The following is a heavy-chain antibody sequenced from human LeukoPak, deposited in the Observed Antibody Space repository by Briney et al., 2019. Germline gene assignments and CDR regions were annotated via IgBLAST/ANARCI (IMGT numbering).Heavy chain of an antibody. J-gene: IGHJ4*02. CDR2: ISYSGST. V-gene: IGHV4-61*01. D-gene: IGHD6-19*01. CDR1: GDSISSGRYY. Sequence: SETLSLTCTVSGDSISSGRYYWSWIRQPPGKGLEWIGYISYSGSTRYNPSFKSRVTISVDTSKNQFSLKLSSVTAADTAVYYCARDVSSGWADYWGRGTLVTVSS. CDR3: ARDVSSGWADY.